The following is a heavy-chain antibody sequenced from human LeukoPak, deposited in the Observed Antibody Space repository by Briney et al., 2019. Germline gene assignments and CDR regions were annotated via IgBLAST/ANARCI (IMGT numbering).Heavy chain of an antibody. Sequence: ASVKVSCKASGYTFTSYGISWVRQAPGQGLEWMGWISAYNGNTNYAQKLQGRVTMTTDTSTSKAYMQLRSLRSDDTAVYYCARGSRELPTYYFDYWGQGTLVTVSS. D-gene: IGHD1-26*01. J-gene: IGHJ4*02. V-gene: IGHV1-18*01. CDR2: ISAYNGNT. CDR1: GYTFTSYG. CDR3: ARGSRELPTYYFDY.